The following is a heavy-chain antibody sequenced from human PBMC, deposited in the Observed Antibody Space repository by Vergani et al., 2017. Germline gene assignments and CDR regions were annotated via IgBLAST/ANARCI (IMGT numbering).Heavy chain of an antibody. J-gene: IGHJ4*02. CDR1: GGSISSYY. CDR2: IYYSGST. CDR3: ARGRPPVDY. Sequence: QVQLQESGPGLVKPSETLSLTCTVSGGSISSYYWSWIRQPPGKGLEWIGYIYYSGSTNYNPSLKSRVTISVDTSKNQFSLKLSSVTAADTDVYYCARGRPPVDYWGQGTLVTVSS. V-gene: IGHV4-59*01.